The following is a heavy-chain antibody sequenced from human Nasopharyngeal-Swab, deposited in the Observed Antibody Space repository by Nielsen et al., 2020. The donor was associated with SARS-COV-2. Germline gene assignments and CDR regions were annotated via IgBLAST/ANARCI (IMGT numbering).Heavy chain of an antibody. J-gene: IGHJ4*02. CDR3: ARDPRGLDY. CDR2: ISAYNGRT. Sequence: ASVKVSCKASGYTFTSYGISWVRQAPGQGLEWMGWISAYNGRTYYAQKFQGRVTMTTDTSTSTAYMDLRSLRSDDTAVYYCARDPRGLDYWGQGTLVTVSS. CDR1: GYTFTSYG. V-gene: IGHV1-18*01. D-gene: IGHD6-25*01.